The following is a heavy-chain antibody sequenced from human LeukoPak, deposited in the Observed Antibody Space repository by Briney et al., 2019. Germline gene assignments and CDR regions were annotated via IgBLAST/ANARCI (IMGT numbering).Heavy chain of an antibody. V-gene: IGHV3-48*04. J-gene: IGHJ4*02. D-gene: IGHD5-18*01. Sequence: GGSLRLSCAASGFTFSSYSMNWVRQAPGKGLEWVSYISSSGNTIDYADSVKGRSTISRANAKNSLYLQMVSLRAEDTAVYYCARLRGYSYGYGDYWGQGTLVTVSS. CDR3: ARLRGYSYGYGDY. CDR2: ISSSGNTI. CDR1: GFTFSSYS.